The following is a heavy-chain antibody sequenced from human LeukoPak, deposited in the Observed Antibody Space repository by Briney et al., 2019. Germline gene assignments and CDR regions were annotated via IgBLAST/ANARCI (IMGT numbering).Heavy chain of an antibody. CDR1: GFTFSSYA. Sequence: GGSLRLSCAASGFTFSSYAMSWVRQAPGKGLEWVSAISGSGGSTYYADSVKGRFTISRDNSKNTLYLQMNSLRAEDAAVYYCAKDPPSNYYDSSGYSYWGQGTLVTVSS. CDR2: ISGSGGST. D-gene: IGHD3-22*01. J-gene: IGHJ4*02. V-gene: IGHV3-23*01. CDR3: AKDPPSNYYDSSGYSY.